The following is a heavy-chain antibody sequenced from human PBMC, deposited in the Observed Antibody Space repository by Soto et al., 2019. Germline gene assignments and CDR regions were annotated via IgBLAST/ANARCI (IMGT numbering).Heavy chain of an antibody. J-gene: IGHJ5*02. Sequence: QVQLVQSGAEVRKPGASGKVSCKASGYTFNNYFMHWVRQAPAQGLEWMGVITPSSGSTTYAQRFQGRLTMTRDTSTSTVYMELRSLRSEDTAVYFCARDLVPIWNYVGLAPGAQHWFDPWGQGTLVTVSS. CDR1: GYTFNNYF. D-gene: IGHD1-7*01. CDR3: ARDLVPIWNYVGLAPGAQHWFDP. CDR2: ITPSSGST. V-gene: IGHV1-46*02.